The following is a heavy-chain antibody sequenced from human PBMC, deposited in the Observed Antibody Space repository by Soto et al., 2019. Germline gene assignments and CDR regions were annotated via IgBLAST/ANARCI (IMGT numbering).Heavy chain of an antibody. Sequence: ASVKASCKVSGYTLTEVSMHWVRQAPGKGLEWMGGFDPEDGETIYAQKFQGRVTMTEDTSTDTAYMELSSLRSEDTAVYYCATRRWCSGGSCYPFDIWGQGTMVTVSS. CDR2: FDPEDGET. D-gene: IGHD2-15*01. CDR3: ATRRWCSGGSCYPFDI. J-gene: IGHJ3*02. CDR1: GYTLTEVS. V-gene: IGHV1-24*01.